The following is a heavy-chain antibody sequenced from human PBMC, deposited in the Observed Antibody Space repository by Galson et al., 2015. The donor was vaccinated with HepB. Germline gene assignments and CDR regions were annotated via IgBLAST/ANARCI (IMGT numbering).Heavy chain of an antibody. Sequence: QSGAEVKKPGESLRISCKASGYTFTGYYMHWVRQAPGQGLEWMGWINPNSGGTNYAQKSQGRVTMTRDTSISTAYMELSRLRSDDTAVYYCARDFVVPAAMDYYGMDVWGQGTTVTVSS. CDR2: INPNSGGT. CDR3: ARDFVVPAAMDYYGMDV. CDR1: GYTFTGYY. V-gene: IGHV1-2*02. J-gene: IGHJ6*02. D-gene: IGHD2-2*01.